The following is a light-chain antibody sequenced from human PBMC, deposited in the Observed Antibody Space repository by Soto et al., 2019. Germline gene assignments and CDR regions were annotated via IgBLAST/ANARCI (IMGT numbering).Light chain of an antibody. CDR2: EAS. V-gene: IGKV1-5*03. J-gene: IGKJ1*01. CDR1: QSISSC. Sequence: DIQMTQSPSTLSASLGDRATITCRASQSISSCLAWYQQKPGKAPRLLIYEASTIESGIPSRFSGSGSGTEFTLTISSLQSDDFATYYCQQYNSYSPWTFGQGTKVEIK. CDR3: QQYNSYSPWT.